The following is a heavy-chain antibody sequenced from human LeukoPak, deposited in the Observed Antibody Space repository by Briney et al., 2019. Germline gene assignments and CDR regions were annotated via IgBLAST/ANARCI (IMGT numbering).Heavy chain of an antibody. CDR2: ISSSSYI. CDR1: GFTFSSYS. J-gene: IGHJ4*02. Sequence: GGSLRLSCAASGFTFSSYSMNWVRQAPGKGLEWVSSISSSSYIYYADSVKGRFTISRDNAKNSLYLQMNSLRAEDTAVYYCARAVAVAAPFDYWGQGTLVTVSS. CDR3: ARAVAVAAPFDY. D-gene: IGHD6-19*01. V-gene: IGHV3-21*01.